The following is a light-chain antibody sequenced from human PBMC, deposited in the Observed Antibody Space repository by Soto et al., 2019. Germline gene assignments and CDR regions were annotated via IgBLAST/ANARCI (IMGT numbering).Light chain of an antibody. CDR1: SSDVGGYNL. J-gene: IGLJ2*01. Sequence: QSALTQPASVSGSPGQSITISCTGTSSDVGGYNLVSWYQQHPNKAPKLMIYEGSKRPSGVSNRFSGSKSGNTASLTISGLQAEDEADYYCSSYAGRSTFEVVFGGGTKLTVL. V-gene: IGLV2-23*03. CDR3: SSYAGRSTFEVV. CDR2: EGS.